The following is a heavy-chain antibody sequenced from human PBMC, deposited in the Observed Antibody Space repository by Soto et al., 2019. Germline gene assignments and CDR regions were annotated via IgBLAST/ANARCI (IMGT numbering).Heavy chain of an antibody. J-gene: IGHJ6*02. Sequence: QVQLQESGPGLVKPSQTLSLTCSVSGGSISSGDYYWNWIRQPPGKGLEWIGYIYYSGNTYYNPSLRSRVTISLDRSENQFSLKLSFVTAADTGVYYCARDRYYGSGTYYNFYYGMDVWGQGTTVTVSS. D-gene: IGHD3-10*01. CDR3: ARDRYYGSGTYYNFYYGMDV. CDR1: GGSISSGDYY. V-gene: IGHV4-30-4*01. CDR2: IYYSGNT.